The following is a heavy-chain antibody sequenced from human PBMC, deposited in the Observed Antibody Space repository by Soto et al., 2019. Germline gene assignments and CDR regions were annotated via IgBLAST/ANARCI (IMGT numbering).Heavy chain of an antibody. Sequence: GASVKVSCKASGYTFSNYVMHWVRQAPGQRPEWVAWINTGNGNTKYSVKFQGRVTITRDTSASTADMEVSSLRAEDTAIYYCTRSCSSTSCYENAYDIWGQGTVVTVS. CDR3: TRSCSSTSCYENAYDI. D-gene: IGHD2-2*01. CDR1: GYTFSNYV. CDR2: INTGNGNT. V-gene: IGHV1-3*04. J-gene: IGHJ3*02.